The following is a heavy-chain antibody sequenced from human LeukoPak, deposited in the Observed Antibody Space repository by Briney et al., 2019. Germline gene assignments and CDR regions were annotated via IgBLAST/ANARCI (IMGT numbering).Heavy chain of an antibody. CDR3: ARNLDLSGYYMWFDP. CDR2: MNPKSGSA. J-gene: IGHJ5*02. V-gene: IGHV1-8*01. D-gene: IGHD3-3*01. CDR1: GFTFTNYD. Sequence: ASVKVSCKASGFTFTNYDINWMRQATGPGLEWMGWMNPKSGSAGYAQKFQGRVTMTRNTSISTAYMELSSLRSEDTAIYYCARNLDLSGYYMWFDPWGQGTLVTVSS.